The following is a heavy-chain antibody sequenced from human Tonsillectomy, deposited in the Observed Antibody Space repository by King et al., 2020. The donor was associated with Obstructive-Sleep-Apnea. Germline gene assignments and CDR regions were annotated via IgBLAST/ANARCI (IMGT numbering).Heavy chain of an antibody. D-gene: IGHD2-15*01. CDR3: ARERSVVVVGATRDYYFGMDV. V-gene: IGHV7-4-1*02. Sequence: VQLVQSGSELKKPGASVKVSCKASGYTFTNYPMNWVRQAPGQGLEWMGWINTNTGNPTYAQGFTGRFVFSLDTSASTAYLQISSLKAEDTAVYYCARERSVVVVGATRDYYFGMDVWGQGTTVTVSS. CDR2: INTNTGNP. J-gene: IGHJ6*02. CDR1: GYTFTNYP.